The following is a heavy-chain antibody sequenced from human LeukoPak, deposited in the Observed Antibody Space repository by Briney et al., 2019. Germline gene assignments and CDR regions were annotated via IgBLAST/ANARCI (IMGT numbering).Heavy chain of an antibody. CDR3: ARLATSWYVFDY. J-gene: IGHJ4*02. D-gene: IGHD2-2*01. CDR1: GGSISSSNYY. Sequence: SPGTLSLTCTVSGGSISSSNYYWGWIRQPPGKGLEWIGNIFYSGSTYHNPSLKSRVTISVDRSKNQFSLKLNSVTAADTAVYYCARLATSWYVFDYWGQGTLVTVSS. CDR2: IFYSGST. V-gene: IGHV4-39*01.